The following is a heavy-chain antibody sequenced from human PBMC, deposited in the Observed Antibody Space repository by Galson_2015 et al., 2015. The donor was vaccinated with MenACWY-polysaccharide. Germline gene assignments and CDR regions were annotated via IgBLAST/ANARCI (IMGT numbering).Heavy chain of an antibody. CDR3: ARHYSTSWYSPFAY. J-gene: IGHJ4*02. Sequence: QSGAEVKKPGESLTISCAASGYSFTTYWIGWVRQMPGKDLEWMGIIYPGDSDTRYNPSFRGHISISVDKSTSTAYLQWSSLEASDTATYYCARHYSTSWYSPFAYWGQGTLVTVSS. CDR1: GYSFTTYW. V-gene: IGHV5-51*01. CDR2: IYPGDSDT. D-gene: IGHD6-13*01.